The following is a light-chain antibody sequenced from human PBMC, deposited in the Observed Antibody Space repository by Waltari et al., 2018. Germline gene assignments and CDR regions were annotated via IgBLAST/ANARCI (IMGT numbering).Light chain of an antibody. V-gene: IGLV2-14*03. J-gene: IGLJ1*01. Sequence: QSALTQPASVSGSPGQSITIHCSGTSSAVGASHYVCWYQQHPGKAPKLIIYDVSFRPSGVSNRFSGSKSGNTASLTISGLHTEDEADYYCGTSTTTRNHVFGTGTKVTVL. CDR3: GTSTTTRNHV. CDR1: SSAVGASHY. CDR2: DVS.